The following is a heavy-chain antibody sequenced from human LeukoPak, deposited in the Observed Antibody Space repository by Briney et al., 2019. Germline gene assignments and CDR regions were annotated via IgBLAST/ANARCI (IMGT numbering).Heavy chain of an antibody. V-gene: IGHV1-18*01. J-gene: IGHJ4*02. CDR1: GYTFTSYG. CDR2: ISAYNGNT. CDR3: AREVEDRSSWYVVDN. D-gene: IGHD6-13*01. Sequence: EASVKVSCKASGYTFTSYGISWVRQAPGQGLEWMGWISAYNGNTKYAQKFQGRVTMTTDTSTSTAYMELRSLRSDDTAVYYCAREVEDRSSWYVVDNWGQGTLVTVSS.